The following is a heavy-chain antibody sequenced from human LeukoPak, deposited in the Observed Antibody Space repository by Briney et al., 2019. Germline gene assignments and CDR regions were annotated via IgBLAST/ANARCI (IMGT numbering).Heavy chain of an antibody. CDR3: TREKSYGYIRADS. V-gene: IGHV4-61*09. CDR1: GGSISSGSYY. D-gene: IGHD3-16*01. Sequence: SETLSLTCTVSGGSISSGSYYWSWIRQPAGRGLEGIGHIYASGGTKYNPSLESRVTISIDTSKNQLSLRLSSVTAADTAVYYCTREKSYGYIRADSWGQGTLVAVSS. CDR2: IYASGGT. J-gene: IGHJ4*02.